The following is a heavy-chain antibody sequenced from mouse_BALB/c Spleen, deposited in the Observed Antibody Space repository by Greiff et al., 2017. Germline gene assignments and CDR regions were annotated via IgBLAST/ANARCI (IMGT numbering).Heavy chain of an antibody. Sequence: VQLQQSGAELAKPGASVKMSCKASGYTFTSYWMHWVKQRPGQGLEWIGYINPSTGYTEYNQKFKDKATLTADKSSSTAYMQLSSLTSEDSAVYYCARSSGALYAMDYWGQGTSVTVSS. CDR2: INPSTGYT. D-gene: IGHD3-1*01. V-gene: IGHV1-7*01. CDR3: ARSSGALYAMDY. CDR1: GYTFTSYW. J-gene: IGHJ4*01.